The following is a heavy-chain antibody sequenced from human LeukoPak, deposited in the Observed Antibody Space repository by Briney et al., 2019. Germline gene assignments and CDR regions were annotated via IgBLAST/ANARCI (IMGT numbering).Heavy chain of an antibody. CDR1: GDSISIASYY. V-gene: IGHV4-39*07. Sequence: SETLSLTCTLSGDSISIASYYWGWIRQPPGKGLPWIGIISYSGITHYSPSLNSRVTVSVDKSKNQFSLKLSSATAADTAVYFCARAYTSSWYIGAFSLWGQGTVVTVSS. CDR3: ARAYTSSWYIGAFSL. D-gene: IGHD6-13*01. CDR2: ISYSGIT. J-gene: IGHJ3*01.